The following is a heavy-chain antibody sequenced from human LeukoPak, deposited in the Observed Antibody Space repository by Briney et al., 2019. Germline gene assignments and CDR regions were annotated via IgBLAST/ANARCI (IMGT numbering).Heavy chain of an antibody. CDR1: GYTFTSYG. Sequence: ASVKVSCKASGYTFTSYGISWVRQAPGQGLEWMGWISAYNGNTNYAQKLQGRVTMTTDTSTSTAYMELRSLRSDDTAVYYCARDLESTYYYGSGSLDVGGQGTTVTVSS. J-gene: IGHJ6*02. CDR2: ISAYNGNT. D-gene: IGHD3-10*01. CDR3: ARDLESTYYYGSGSLDV. V-gene: IGHV1-18*01.